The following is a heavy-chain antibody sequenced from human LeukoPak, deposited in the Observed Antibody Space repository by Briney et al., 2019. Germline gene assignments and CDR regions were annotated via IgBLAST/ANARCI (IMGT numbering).Heavy chain of an antibody. Sequence: SETLSLTCTGSGGSFSTYYWSWIRQPAGKGLEWIGHIYTSGTTNYNPSLTSRVTISIDTSKNQFSLKLSSVTAADTAIYYCARDAKYYYGSRTYFFFEYWGQGTLLSVSS. CDR1: GGSFSTYY. D-gene: IGHD3-10*01. CDR3: ARDAKYYYGSRTYFFFEY. J-gene: IGHJ4*02. CDR2: IYTSGTT. V-gene: IGHV4-4*07.